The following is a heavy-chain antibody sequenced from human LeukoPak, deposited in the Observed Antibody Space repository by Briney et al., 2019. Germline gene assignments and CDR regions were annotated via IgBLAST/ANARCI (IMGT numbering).Heavy chain of an antibody. CDR2: IYPGDSDT. D-gene: IGHD3-3*01. CDR3: ARRSRGLRFLEWLSDDY. Sequence: GESLKISCKGSGSSFTSYWIGWVRQLPGKGLEWMGIIYPGDSDTRYSPSFQGQVTISADKSISTAYLQWSSLKASDTAMYYCARRSRGLRFLEWLSDDYWGQGTLVTVSS. J-gene: IGHJ4*02. V-gene: IGHV5-51*01. CDR1: GSSFTSYW.